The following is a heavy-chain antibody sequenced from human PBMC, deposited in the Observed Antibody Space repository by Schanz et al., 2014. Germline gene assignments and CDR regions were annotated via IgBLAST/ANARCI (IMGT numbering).Heavy chain of an antibody. CDR2: ISSDGRNK. J-gene: IGHJ6*02. Sequence: QVQLVESGGGVVQPGRSLRLSCAGSGFSFSGFGMHWVRQAPGKGLEWVGVISSDGRNKYFADHVKGRFTILRENSKNHWVPQGNSLRAEATAVYYCVKEHFGHNDSSGCADCSYYGMDVWGQGTTVTVSS. V-gene: IGHV3-30*18. CDR3: VKEHFGHNDSSGCADCSYYGMDV. CDR1: GFSFSGFG. D-gene: IGHD3-22*01.